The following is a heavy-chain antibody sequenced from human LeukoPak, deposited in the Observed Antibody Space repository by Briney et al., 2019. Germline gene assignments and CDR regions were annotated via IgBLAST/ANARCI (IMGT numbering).Heavy chain of an antibody. CDR3: ARDLYYYDSRGAFDI. J-gene: IGHJ3*02. CDR1: GFTFSSYS. CDR2: ISSSSSYI. Sequence: GWSLRLSCAASGFTFSSYSMNWVRQAPGKGLEWVSSISSSSSYIYYADSVKGRFTISRDNAKNSLYLQMNSLRAEDTAVYYCARDLYYYDSRGAFDIWGQGTMVTVSS. V-gene: IGHV3-21*01. D-gene: IGHD3-22*01.